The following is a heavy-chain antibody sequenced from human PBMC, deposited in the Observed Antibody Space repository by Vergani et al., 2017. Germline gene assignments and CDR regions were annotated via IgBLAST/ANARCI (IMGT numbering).Heavy chain of an antibody. V-gene: IGHV1-69*08. CDR2: VIPAVDVT. CDR1: GGTFRDT. CDR3: ARDGGSGVEVPAAIRYYYYYMDV. J-gene: IGHJ6*03. Sequence: QVHLVQSGAEVKKPGSSVKVSCRASGGTFRDTLSWVRQAPGVGLEWMGWVIPAVDVTNYAPKFQGRLSITADESTTTAYMELTSLTSEDSAIYYCARDGGSGVEVPAAIRYYYYYMDVWGEGTTVTVSS. D-gene: IGHD2-2*01.